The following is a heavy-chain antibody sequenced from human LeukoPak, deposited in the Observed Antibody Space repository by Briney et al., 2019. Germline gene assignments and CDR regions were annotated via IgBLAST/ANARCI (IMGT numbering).Heavy chain of an antibody. CDR2: IYYSGST. CDR1: GGSISSYY. V-gene: IGHV4-59*01. CDR3: ARGLYDAFDI. D-gene: IGHD2-2*02. J-gene: IGHJ3*02. Sequence: SETLSLTCTVSGGSISSYYWSWIRQPPGKGLEWVGYIYYSGSTNYNPSLKRRVTISVDTSKNQFSLKLSSVTAADTAVYYCARGLYDAFDIWGQGTMVTVSS.